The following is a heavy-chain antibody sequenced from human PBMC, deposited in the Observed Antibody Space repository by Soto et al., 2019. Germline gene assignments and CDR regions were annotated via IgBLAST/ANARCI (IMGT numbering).Heavy chain of an antibody. CDR2: IYPGDSVT. D-gene: IGHD3-9*01. V-gene: IGHV5-51*01. CDR1: GYSFTSCK. CDR3: ARHATYYDILSGYYFDY. Sequence: GESLYISCQGSGYSFTSCKIAWERQLPGKGLEWMGIIYPGDSVTRYSPSFQGQVTISADKSTSTAYLQWSSLKASDTAMYYCARHATYYDILSGYYFDYWGQGTLVTVSS. J-gene: IGHJ4*02.